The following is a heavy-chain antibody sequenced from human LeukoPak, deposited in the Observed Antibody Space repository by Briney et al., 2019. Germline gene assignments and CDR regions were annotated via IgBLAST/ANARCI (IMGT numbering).Heavy chain of an antibody. CDR1: GFTFNNYN. CDR2: ISSRSSYI. J-gene: IGHJ3*02. Sequence: GGSLRLSCAASGFTFNNYNINWVLQAPGKGLEWVSSISSRSSYIYYADSVKGRFTISRDNARNSLYLQMNSLRAEDTAVYYCGRHGGAFEMWGQGTMVSVSS. V-gene: IGHV3-21*01. CDR3: GRHGGAFEM.